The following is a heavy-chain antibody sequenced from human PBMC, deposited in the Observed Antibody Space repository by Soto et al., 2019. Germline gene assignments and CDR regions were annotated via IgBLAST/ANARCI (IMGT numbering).Heavy chain of an antibody. CDR2: ISSATTTI. D-gene: IGHD3-22*01. CDR3: ARDYYKYYDSSGYYRSPAY. J-gene: IGHJ4*02. CDR1: GFTFSSYS. V-gene: IGHV3-48*01. Sequence: GGSLRLSCAASGFTFSSYSMNWVRQAPGKGLEWVSYISSATTTIYYADSVKGRFTISRDNAKNSLYLQMNSLRADDTAVYYCARDYYKYYDSSGYYRSPAYWGQGTLVTFSS.